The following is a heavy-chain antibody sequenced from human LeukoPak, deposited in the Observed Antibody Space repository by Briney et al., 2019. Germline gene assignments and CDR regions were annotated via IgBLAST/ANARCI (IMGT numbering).Heavy chain of an antibody. J-gene: IGHJ4*02. D-gene: IGHD5-24*01. CDR3: ARGGPDLAMATTIDY. V-gene: IGHV4-59*01. CDR2: MHHSGST. CDR1: GGSISSYY. Sequence: SETLSLTCTVSGGSISSYYWNWIRQPPGKGLEWIGYMHHSGSTNYNPSLKGRVTISPDTSKNHFSLRLSSVTAADTAVYYCARGGPDLAMATTIDYWGPGTLVTVSS.